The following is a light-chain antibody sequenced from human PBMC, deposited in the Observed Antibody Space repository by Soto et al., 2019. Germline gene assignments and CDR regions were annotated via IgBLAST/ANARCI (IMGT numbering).Light chain of an antibody. V-gene: IGLV2-14*01. Sequence: QSVLTQPASVSGSPGQSITISCTGTSSDVGGYNYVSWYQQHPGKAPKLMIYEVSNRPSGVSNRFSGSKSGNTASLTISGLQAEDEADYHCSSYTSSSTSSYVFGTGTKVTVL. CDR2: EVS. CDR3: SSYTSSSTSSYV. J-gene: IGLJ1*01. CDR1: SSDVGGYNY.